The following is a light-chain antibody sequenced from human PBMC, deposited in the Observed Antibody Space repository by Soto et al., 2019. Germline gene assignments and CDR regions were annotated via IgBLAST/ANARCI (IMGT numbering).Light chain of an antibody. J-gene: IGKJ1*01. V-gene: IGKV3-15*01. Sequence: EIVMTQSPATLSVSPGERVTRSCRASQSVSSNLAWYQQKPGQSPRLLIYGASTRATGIPARFSGSGSGTEFTLTISSLQSEDFAVYYCQQYINLWTFGQGTKVYIK. CDR1: QSVSSN. CDR2: GAS. CDR3: QQYINLWT.